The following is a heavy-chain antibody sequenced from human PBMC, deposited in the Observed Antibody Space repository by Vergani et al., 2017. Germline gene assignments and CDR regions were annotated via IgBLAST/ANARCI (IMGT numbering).Heavy chain of an antibody. CDR1: GGSISSGSYY. CDR2: IYTSGST. D-gene: IGHD4-17*01. CDR3: GRATVDAFDI. J-gene: IGHJ3*02. Sequence: QVQLQESGPGLVKPSQTLSLTCTVSGGSISSGSYYWSSIRQPAGKGLEWIGRIYTSGSTNYNPSLKSRVTISVDTSKNQFSLKLSSVTAADTAVYYCGRATVDAFDIWGQGIMVTVSS. V-gene: IGHV4-61*02.